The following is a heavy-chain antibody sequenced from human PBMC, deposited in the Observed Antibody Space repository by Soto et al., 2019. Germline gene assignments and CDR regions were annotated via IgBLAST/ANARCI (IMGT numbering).Heavy chain of an antibody. CDR2: IYYSGST. V-gene: IGHV4-30-4*08. J-gene: IGHJ5*02. D-gene: IGHD2-15*01. Sequence: SQLKSLPRTVLDGKRVGGGCCWSWNRKPPGKGLEWIGYIYYSGSTYYNPSLKSRVTISVDTSKNQFSLKVNSVTAADTAVYFCARRRGDIASFDPWGQGALVTVSS. CDR1: DGKRVGGGCC. CDR3: ARRRGDIASFDP.